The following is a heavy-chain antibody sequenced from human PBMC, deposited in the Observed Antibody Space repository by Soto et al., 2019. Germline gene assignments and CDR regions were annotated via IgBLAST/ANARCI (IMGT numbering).Heavy chain of an antibody. CDR2: INPSGST. CDR3: ARGLPGYSSSGYDY. D-gene: IGHD6-13*01. CDR1: GGSFSDYY. J-gene: IGHJ4*02. V-gene: IGHV4-34*01. Sequence: SETLSLTCAVYGGSFSDYYWSWIRQPPGKGLEWIGEINPSGSTNYNPSLKSRVTISVDTSKNQFSLKLSSVTAADTAVYYCARGLPGYSSSGYDYWGQGALVTVSS.